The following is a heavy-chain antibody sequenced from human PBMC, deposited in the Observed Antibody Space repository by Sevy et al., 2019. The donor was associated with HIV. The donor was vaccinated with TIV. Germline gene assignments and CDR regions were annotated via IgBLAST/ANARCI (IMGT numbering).Heavy chain of an antibody. J-gene: IGHJ4*02. CDR2: ISSRSSYT. CDR1: GFTFSDYY. D-gene: IGHD3-3*01. CDR3: ARVRFDSGNFYLDY. Sequence: GGSLRLSCADSGFTFSDYYMSWIRQAPGKGLEWVSYISSRSSYTNYADSVKGRFTISRDNATNSLYLQMNSLRAEDTAVYYCARVRFDSGNFYLDYWGQGTLVTVSS. V-gene: IGHV3-11*06.